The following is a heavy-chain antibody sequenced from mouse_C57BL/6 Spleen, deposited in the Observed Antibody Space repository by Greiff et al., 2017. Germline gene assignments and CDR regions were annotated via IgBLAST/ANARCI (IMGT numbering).Heavy chain of an antibody. V-gene: IGHV1-69*01. CDR2: IDPSDSYT. Sequence: QVQLQQPGAELVMPGASVKLSCKASGYTFTSYWMHWVKQRPGQGLEWIGEIDPSDSYTNYNQKFKGKSTLTVDKYSSTAYMPLSSLTSEYSAVYYCARGTYYYGSSYTDYWGQGTTLTVSS. D-gene: IGHD1-1*01. CDR3: ARGTYYYGSSYTDY. J-gene: IGHJ2*01. CDR1: GYTFTSYW.